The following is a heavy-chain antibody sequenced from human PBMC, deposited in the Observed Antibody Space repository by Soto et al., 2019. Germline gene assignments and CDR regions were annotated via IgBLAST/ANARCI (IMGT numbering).Heavy chain of an antibody. J-gene: IGHJ4*02. V-gene: IGHV3-23*01. CDR2: ISGSGGGT. Sequence: EVQLLESGGGLVQPGGSLRLSCAASGFTFSNYVMNWVRQAPGKGLEWVSAISGSGGGTLYADSVKGRFTISRDNSKNTLYQQMTILRDEDTAVYYCANILSYNTMTQYFDYWGPGTLVHVST. CDR1: GFTFSNYV. CDR3: ANILSYNTMTQYFDY. D-gene: IGHD1-20*01.